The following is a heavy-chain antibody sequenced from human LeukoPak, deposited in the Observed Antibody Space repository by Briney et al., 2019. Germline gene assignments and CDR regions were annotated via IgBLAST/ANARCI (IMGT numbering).Heavy chain of an antibody. CDR1: GGSISTYY. CDR2: IFYSGST. Sequence: SETLSLTCTVSGGSISTYYWSWIRQPPGKGLEWIGDIFYSGSTNYSPSLKSRVTMSVDTSKNQFSLKLSSVTAADTAVYYCARAPLQSVVVTTPHYWYFDLWGRGTLITVSS. V-gene: IGHV4-59*01. CDR3: ARAPLQSVVVTTPHYWYFDL. J-gene: IGHJ2*01. D-gene: IGHD2-21*02.